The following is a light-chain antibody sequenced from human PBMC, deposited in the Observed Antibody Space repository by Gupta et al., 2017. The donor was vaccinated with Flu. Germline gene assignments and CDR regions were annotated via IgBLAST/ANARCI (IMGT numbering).Light chain of an antibody. CDR3: AAWDDNLNGQV. V-gene: IGLV1-36*01. J-gene: IGLJ3*02. CDR2: YDD. CDR1: SSNIGNNA. Sequence: RVTISCSGSSSNIGNNAVNWYQQLPGKAPKLLIYYDDLLPSGVSDRFSGAKSGASASLAISGLQSEDEAVYYCAAWDDNLNGQVFGGGTKVTVL.